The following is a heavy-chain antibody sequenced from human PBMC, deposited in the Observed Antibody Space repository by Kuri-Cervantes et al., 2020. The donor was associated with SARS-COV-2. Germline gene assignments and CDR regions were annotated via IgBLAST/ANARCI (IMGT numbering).Heavy chain of an antibody. CDR2: ISFDGSSK. Sequence: GGSLRLSCAASGFTFSSYGMHWVRQEPGKGLEWVAIISFDGSSKYYTDSVKGRFTISRDNSKNTVYLQMNSLRAEDTAVYYCARAIGYYYYYGMDVWGQGTTVTGSS. J-gene: IGHJ6*01. CDR1: GFTFSSYG. V-gene: IGHV3-30*12. D-gene: IGHD2/OR15-2a*01. CDR3: ARAIGYYYYYGMDV.